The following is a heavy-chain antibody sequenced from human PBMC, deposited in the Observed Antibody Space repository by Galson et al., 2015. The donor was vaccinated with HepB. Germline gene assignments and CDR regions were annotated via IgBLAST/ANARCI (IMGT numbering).Heavy chain of an antibody. V-gene: IGHV3-33*01. Sequence: SLRLSCAASGFTFSNYAIHWVRQAPGKGLEWVAVTWYDGINEYYADSVKGRFTISRDSSKDTLYLQMNSLRAEDTAVYYCARDRLRDIATPGTPDMDVWGKGTTVTVSS. CDR3: ARDRLRDIATPGTPDMDV. CDR1: GFTFSNYA. J-gene: IGHJ6*03. CDR2: TWYDGINE. D-gene: IGHD6-13*01.